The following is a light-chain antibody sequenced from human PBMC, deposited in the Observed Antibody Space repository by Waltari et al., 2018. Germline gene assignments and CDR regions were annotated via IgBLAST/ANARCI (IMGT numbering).Light chain of an antibody. CDR1: DIGSKT. CDR2: DDS. V-gene: IGLV3-21*02. J-gene: IGLJ2*01. CDR3: QIWDGNSDRFAV. Sequence: SYVVTQPPSVSVAPGQAAKITCAGNDIGSKTVQWYQQKPGRAPVVVVYDDSDRPSGIPDRFSGSNSGNTATLTISRVEAGDEADYYCQIWDGNSDRFAVFGGGTKLTVL.